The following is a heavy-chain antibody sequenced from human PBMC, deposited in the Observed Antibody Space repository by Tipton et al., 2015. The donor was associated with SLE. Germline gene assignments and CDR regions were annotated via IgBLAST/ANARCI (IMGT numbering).Heavy chain of an antibody. CDR1: GFTFKSYE. CDR2: ISTDSSNL. D-gene: IGHD1-26*01. CDR3: AGELLDYLDY. V-gene: IGHV3-48*03. Sequence: SLRLSCVASGFTFKSYEMNWVRQAPGRDLEWISYISTDSSNLYYSDSVQGRFTISRDNSKNTLYLQMNSLRAEDTAVYSCAGELLDYLDYWGQGTLVTVSS. J-gene: IGHJ4*02.